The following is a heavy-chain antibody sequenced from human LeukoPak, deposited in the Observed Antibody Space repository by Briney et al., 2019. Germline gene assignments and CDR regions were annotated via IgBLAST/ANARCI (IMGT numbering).Heavy chain of an antibody. Sequence: SVKVSCKASGYTFTSYYMHWVRQAPGQGLEWMGGIIPIFGTANYAQKFQGRVTITADESTSTAYMELSSLRSEDTAVYYCARGHRYCSGGSCYATLGYYGMDVWGQGTTVTVSS. J-gene: IGHJ6*02. CDR2: IIPIFGTA. V-gene: IGHV1-69*13. D-gene: IGHD2-15*01. CDR1: GYTFTSYY. CDR3: ARGHRYCSGGSCYATLGYYGMDV.